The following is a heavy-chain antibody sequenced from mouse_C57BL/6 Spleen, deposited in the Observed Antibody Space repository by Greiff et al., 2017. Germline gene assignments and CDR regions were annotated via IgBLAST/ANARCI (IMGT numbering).Heavy chain of an antibody. CDR2: ISYDGSN. CDR3: ARYYYYGSSLDY. J-gene: IGHJ2*01. D-gene: IGHD1-1*01. CDR1: GYSITSGYY. Sequence: EVQLKESGPGLVKPSQSLSLTCSVTGYSITSGYYWNWIRQFPGNKLEWMGYISYDGSNNYNPSLKNRISITRDTSKNQFFLKLNSVTTEDTATYYCARYYYYGSSLDYWGQGTTLTVSS. V-gene: IGHV3-6*01.